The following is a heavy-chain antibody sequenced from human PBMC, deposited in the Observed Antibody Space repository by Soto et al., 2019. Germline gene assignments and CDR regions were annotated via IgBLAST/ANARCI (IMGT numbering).Heavy chain of an antibody. V-gene: IGHV4-34*01. CDR3: ARRKMTTVTTYDY. CDR2: INHSGST. J-gene: IGHJ4*02. CDR1: GGSFSGYY. Sequence: SETLSLTYAVYGGSFSGYYWSWIRQPPGKGLEWIGEINHSGSTNYNPSLKSRVTISVDTSKNQFSLKLSSVTAADTAVYYCARRKMTTVTTYDYWGQGTLVTDSS. D-gene: IGHD4-17*01.